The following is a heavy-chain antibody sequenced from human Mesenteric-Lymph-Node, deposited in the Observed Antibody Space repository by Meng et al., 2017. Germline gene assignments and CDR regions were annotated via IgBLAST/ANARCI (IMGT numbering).Heavy chain of an antibody. Sequence: GESLKISCAASGFTFSSYAMHWVRQAPGKGLEWVAVISYDGSNKYYADSVKGRFTISRDNSKNTLYLQMNSLRAEDTAVYYCARSLVPIAVAGAIDYWGQGTLVTVSS. CDR3: ARSLVPIAVAGAIDY. V-gene: IGHV3-30*04. D-gene: IGHD6-19*01. CDR2: ISYDGSNK. J-gene: IGHJ4*02. CDR1: GFTFSSYA.